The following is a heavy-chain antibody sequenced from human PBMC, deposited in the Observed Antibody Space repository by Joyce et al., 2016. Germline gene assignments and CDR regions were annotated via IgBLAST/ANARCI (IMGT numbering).Heavy chain of an antibody. CDR3: ARDQNDNPDY. V-gene: IGHV3-72*01. J-gene: IGHJ4*02. Sequence: EVQLAESGGDLVQPGGSLRLSCAAAGFTFSDPFMDWVRQVAGKGREWVGSIKNKANNYGAEYAAGVKGRFTISREDAQNALFLQMTSLKTEDTAVYYCARDQNDNPDYWGPGTLVTVSS. CDR2: IKNKANNYGA. CDR1: GFTFSDPF. D-gene: IGHD1-14*01.